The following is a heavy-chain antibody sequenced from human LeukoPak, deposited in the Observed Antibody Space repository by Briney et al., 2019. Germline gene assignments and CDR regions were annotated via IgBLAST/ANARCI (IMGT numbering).Heavy chain of an antibody. CDR1: GFTFSSYG. CDR2: IVSDGSKE. V-gene: IGHV3-30*19. CDR3: ARVYLERLTAGYFDH. D-gene: IGHD2-21*02. Sequence: GGSLRLSCAASGFTFSSYGMHWVRQAPGKGLEWVAVIVSDGSKEFYTDSVKGRFTISRDNSKSTLYLQMNSLRDDDSAAYFCARVYLERLTAGYFDHWGQGTQVTVSP. J-gene: IGHJ4*02.